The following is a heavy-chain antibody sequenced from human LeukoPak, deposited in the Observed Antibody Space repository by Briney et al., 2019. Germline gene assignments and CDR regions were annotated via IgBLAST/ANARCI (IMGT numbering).Heavy chain of an antibody. J-gene: IGHJ4*02. D-gene: IGHD6-13*01. Sequence: SGTLSLTCAVSGDSIITSHWWSWVRQPPGKGLEWIGEIYHIGTTNYNPSLKSRVSISVDTSRNQFSLTLSSVTAADTALYYCARGSGSSWYFYFDYWGQGTLVTVSS. CDR1: GDSIITSHW. V-gene: IGHV4-4*02. CDR3: ARGSGSSWYFYFDY. CDR2: IYHIGTT.